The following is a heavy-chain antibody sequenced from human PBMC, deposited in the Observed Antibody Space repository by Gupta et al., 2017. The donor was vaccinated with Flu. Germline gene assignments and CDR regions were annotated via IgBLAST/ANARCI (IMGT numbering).Heavy chain of an antibody. CDR2: ISSCGSTL. J-gene: IGHJ6*02. CDR3: VRDRRGDGSGMDV. Sequence: FSDYYMSWIRQAPGKGLGWITFISSCGSTLNYVDSVKGRFTISRDNAKDSLYLQRHSLGAEDAAVYDCVRDRRGDGSGMDVWGQGTTVTVSS. D-gene: IGHD3-16*01. CDR1: FSDYY. V-gene: IGHV3-11*01.